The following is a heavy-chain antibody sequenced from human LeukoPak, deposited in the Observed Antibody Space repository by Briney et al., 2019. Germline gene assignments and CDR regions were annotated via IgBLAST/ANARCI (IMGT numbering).Heavy chain of an antibody. V-gene: IGHV4-4*07. J-gene: IGHJ4*02. Sequence: SETLSLTCTVSGGSISSYYWSWIRQPAGKGLEWIGRIYTSGSTNYNPSLKSRVTMSVDTSKNQFSLKLSSVTAADTAVYYCAREAEYGYVWGSYRPILDYWGQGTLVTVSS. CDR2: IYTSGST. CDR3: AREAEYGYVWGSYRPILDY. D-gene: IGHD3-16*02. CDR1: GGSISSYY.